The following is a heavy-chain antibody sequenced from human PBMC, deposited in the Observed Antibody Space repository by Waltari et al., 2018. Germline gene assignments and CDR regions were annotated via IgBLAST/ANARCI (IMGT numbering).Heavy chain of an antibody. Sequence: LVESGGGVVQPGRPRRLTCMASGFHVSAYTMHWVRQMPGKGLEWVVAVSYGGRDEYYGGSVAVLFSFSRDNFLNTWYLEMNSLTGDDTAMYYCARRTVVVGLNAFDVWGRGTMVTVSS. D-gene: IGHD2-21*01. J-gene: IGHJ3*01. V-gene: IGHV3-30*03. CDR3: ARRTVVVGLNAFDV. CDR1: GFHVSAYT. CDR2: VSYGGRDE.